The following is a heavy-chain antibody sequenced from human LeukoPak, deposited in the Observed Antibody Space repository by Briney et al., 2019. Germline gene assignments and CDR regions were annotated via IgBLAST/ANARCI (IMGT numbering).Heavy chain of an antibody. Sequence: ASVKVSCKASGYTFTTYGISWVRQAPGQGLEWMGWISAYNGNTNYAQKLQGRVTMTTDTSTSTAYMELRSLRSDDTAVYYCVPMVRGVITTWGQGTLVTVSS. CDR1: GYTFTTYG. CDR2: ISAYNGNT. CDR3: VPMVRGVITT. V-gene: IGHV1-18*01. J-gene: IGHJ4*02. D-gene: IGHD3-10*01.